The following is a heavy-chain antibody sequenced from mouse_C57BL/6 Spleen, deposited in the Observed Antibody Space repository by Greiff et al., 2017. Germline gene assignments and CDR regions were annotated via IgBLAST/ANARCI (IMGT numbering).Heavy chain of an antibody. CDR2: IDPEDGET. CDR3: ASTSNRNPYFDY. D-gene: IGHD2-1*01. CDR1: GFTIKDYY. J-gene: IGHJ2*01. V-gene: IGHV14-2*01. Sequence: VQLQQSGAELVKPGASVKLSCTASGFTIKDYYMHWVKQRTEQGLEWIGRIDPEDGETQYAPKFKGNATITKDTAYNTPYLQLSSLTSEDTAVYYCASTSNRNPYFDYWGQGTTLTVSS.